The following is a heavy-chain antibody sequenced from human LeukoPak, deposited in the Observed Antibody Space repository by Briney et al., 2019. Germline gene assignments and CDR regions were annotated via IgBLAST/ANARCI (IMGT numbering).Heavy chain of an antibody. CDR1: GGSISSYY. CDR3: ARLDSKDWFDP. D-gene: IGHD4-4*01. CDR2: IYYSGST. V-gene: IGHV4-59*08. J-gene: IGHJ5*02. Sequence: ASETLSLTCTVSGGSISSYYWSWIRQPPGKGLEWIGYIYYSGSTNYNPSLKSRVTISVDTSKNQFSLNLISVSAADTAVYFCARLDSKDWFDPWGQGSLVAVSS.